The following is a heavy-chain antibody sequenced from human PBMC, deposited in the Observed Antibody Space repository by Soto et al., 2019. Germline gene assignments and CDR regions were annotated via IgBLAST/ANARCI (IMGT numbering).Heavy chain of an antibody. D-gene: IGHD4-4*01. CDR2: IYDSGST. J-gene: IGHJ6*03. Sequence: SETLSLTCTVSGGSISSYYWSWIRQPPGKGLEWIGYIYDSGSTNYNPSLKSRVTISRDNSKNTLYLQMNSLRAEDTAVYYCARDNTVTPYYYYYYMDVWGKGTTVTVSS. CDR3: ARDNTVTPYYYYYYMDV. V-gene: IGHV4-59*12. CDR1: GGSISSYY.